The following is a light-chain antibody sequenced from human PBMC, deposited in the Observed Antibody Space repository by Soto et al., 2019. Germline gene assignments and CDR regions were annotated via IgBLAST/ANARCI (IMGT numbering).Light chain of an antibody. CDR1: QSVSSY. J-gene: IGKJ1*01. CDR2: DAS. V-gene: IGKV3-20*01. CDR3: QQYGSSPWT. Sequence: EIVMTQSPATLSVSPGERATLSCRASQSVSSYLAWYQQKPGQAPRLLIYDASNRDTGIPARFSGSGSGTDFTLTISRLEPEDFAVYDCQQYGSSPWTFGQGTKVDIK.